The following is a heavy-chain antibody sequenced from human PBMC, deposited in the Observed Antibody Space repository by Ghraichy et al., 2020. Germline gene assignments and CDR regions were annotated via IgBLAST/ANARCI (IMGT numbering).Heavy chain of an antibody. V-gene: IGHV3-7*03. CDR1: GFTFSSYW. J-gene: IGHJ5*02. CDR2: IKQDGSEK. Sequence: RGSLRLSCAASGFTFSSYWMYWVRQAPGKGLEWVANIKQDGSEKYYVDSVKGRFTISRDNAKNSLYLQMNSLRAEDTAMYYCATKSTTAAAGYNWIDPWGQGTLVTVSS. CDR3: ATKSTTAAAGYNWIDP. D-gene: IGHD6-13*01.